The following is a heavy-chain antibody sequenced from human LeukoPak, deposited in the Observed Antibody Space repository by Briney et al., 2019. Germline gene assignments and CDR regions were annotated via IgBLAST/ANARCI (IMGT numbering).Heavy chain of an antibody. Sequence: GSLRLSCAASGFTYSSYGMHWVRQAPGKGREWGAVISYDGSKRYYADSVKGRFTISRDNSKNTVYLQMNSLSAEDTAMYYCARGPRVGAAGFVYYHYIDVWGKGTTVIV. CDR2: ISYDGSKR. CDR1: GFTYSSYG. V-gene: IGHV3-30*04. J-gene: IGHJ6*03. CDR3: ARGPRVGAAGFVYYHYIDV. D-gene: IGHD1-26*01.